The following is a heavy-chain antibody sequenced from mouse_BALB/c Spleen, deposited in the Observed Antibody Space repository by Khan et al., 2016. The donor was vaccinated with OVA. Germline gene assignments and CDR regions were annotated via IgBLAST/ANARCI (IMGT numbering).Heavy chain of an antibody. V-gene: IGHV1-20*02. D-gene: IGHD1-1*01. CDR1: GYSFTGYF. CDR3: ARKNGSDFDY. J-gene: IGHJ2*01. CDR2: INPHIGET. Sequence: AQLQQSGPELVKPGTSVKISCKASGYSFTGYFMNWVMQSHGKSLEWIGRINPHIGETFYNQKFMDKATLTVDESSSTAHMALRSLASEDSSVYYCARKNGSDFDYWGQGTTLTVSS.